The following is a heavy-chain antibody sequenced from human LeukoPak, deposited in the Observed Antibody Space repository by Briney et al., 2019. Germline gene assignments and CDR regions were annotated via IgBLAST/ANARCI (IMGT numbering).Heavy chain of an antibody. CDR1: GGSISSYY. CDR2: INHSGST. V-gene: IGHV4-34*01. Sequence: SETLSLTCTVSGGSISSYYWSWIRQPPGKGLQWIGEINHSGSTNYNPSLKSRVTISVDTSKNQFSLKLSSVTAADTAVYYCRRYGSGNAYWGQGTLVTVSS. CDR3: RRYGSGNAY. J-gene: IGHJ4*02. D-gene: IGHD3-10*01.